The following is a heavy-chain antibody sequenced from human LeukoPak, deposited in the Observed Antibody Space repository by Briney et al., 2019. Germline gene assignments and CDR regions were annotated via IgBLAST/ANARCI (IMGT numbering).Heavy chain of an antibody. CDR2: IYYSGST. CDR1: GGSISSSSYY. J-gene: IGHJ4*02. D-gene: IGHD5-18*01. V-gene: IGHV4-39*07. CDR3: ARVLRPTAMVDY. Sequence: SDTLSLTCTVSGGSISSSSYYWGWIRQPPGKGLEWIGSIYYSGSTYYNPSLKSRVTISVDTSKNQFSLKLSSVTAADTAVYYCARVLRPTAMVDYWGQGTLVTVSS.